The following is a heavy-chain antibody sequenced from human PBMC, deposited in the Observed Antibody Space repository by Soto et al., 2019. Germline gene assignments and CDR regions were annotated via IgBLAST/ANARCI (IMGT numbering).Heavy chain of an antibody. D-gene: IGHD2-8*01. V-gene: IGHV1-2*02. CDR1: GYTFTGYY. CDR2: INPNSGGT. CDR3: ARDIVLMVYSTEGGMDV. Sequence: ASVKVSCKASGYTFTGYYMHWLRQSPGQGLEWMGWINPNSGGTNYAQKFQGRVTMTRDTSTSTAYMELSRLRSDDTAVYYCARDIVLMVYSTEGGMDVWGQGTTVTVSS. J-gene: IGHJ6*02.